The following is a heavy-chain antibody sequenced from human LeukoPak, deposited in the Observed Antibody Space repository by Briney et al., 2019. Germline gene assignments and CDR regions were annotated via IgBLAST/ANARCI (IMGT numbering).Heavy chain of an antibody. CDR2: ISSSSSYI. CDR3: ASGGVAEGADY. J-gene: IGHJ4*02. D-gene: IGHD2-15*01. Sequence: GGSLRLSCAASGFTFRSYSMNWVRQAPGKGLEWVSSISSSSSYIHYADSVKGRFAISRDNAKNSLYLQMHSLRAEDTAVYYCASGGVAEGADYWGQGTLATVSS. V-gene: IGHV3-21*01. CDR1: GFTFRSYS.